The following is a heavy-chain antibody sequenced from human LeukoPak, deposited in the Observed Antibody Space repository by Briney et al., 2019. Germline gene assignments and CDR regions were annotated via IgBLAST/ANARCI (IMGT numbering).Heavy chain of an antibody. CDR2: IWYDGSNK. CDR3: ARWSYSSGWYHFDY. J-gene: IGHJ4*02. V-gene: IGHV3-33*01. CDR1: GFTFSSYG. Sequence: RSLRLSCAASGFTFSSYGMHWVRQAPGKGLEWVAVIWYDGSNKYYANSVKGRFTISRDNSENTLYLQMNSLRAEDTAVYYCARWSYSSGWYHFDYWGQGTLVTVSS. D-gene: IGHD6-19*01.